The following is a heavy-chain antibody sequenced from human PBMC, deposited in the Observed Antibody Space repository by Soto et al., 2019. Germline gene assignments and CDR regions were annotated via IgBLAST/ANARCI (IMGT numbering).Heavy chain of an antibody. D-gene: IGHD3-10*01. V-gene: IGHV1-3*04. CDR3: ARTMYYYGSGSNYDKRFDY. CDR2: IYTANGNT. Sequence: ASVRVSCKASGYTFNRYVMHWVRQAPGQSLEWMGWIYTANGNTRYSQKFQGRVTITRDTSASTAYMELSSLTSGDTAVYYCARTMYYYGSGSNYDKRFDYWGQGTLVTVSS. CDR1: GYTFNRYV. J-gene: IGHJ4*02.